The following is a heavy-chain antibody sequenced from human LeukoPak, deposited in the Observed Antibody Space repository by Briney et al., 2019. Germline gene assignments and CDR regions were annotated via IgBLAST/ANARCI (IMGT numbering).Heavy chain of an antibody. CDR3: AREWGGYDFWSGYPDY. V-gene: IGHV1-46*01. CDR2: INPSGGST. Sequence: EASVKVSCKASGYTFTSYYMHWVRQAPGQGLEWMGIINPSGGSTSYAQKFQGRVTMTMDTSTSTVYMELSSLRSEDTAVYYCAREWGGYDFWSGYPDYWGQGTLVTVSS. CDR1: GYTFTSYY. J-gene: IGHJ4*02. D-gene: IGHD3-3*01.